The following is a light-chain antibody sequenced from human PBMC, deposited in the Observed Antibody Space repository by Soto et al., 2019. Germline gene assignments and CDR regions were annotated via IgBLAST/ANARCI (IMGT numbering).Light chain of an antibody. V-gene: IGKV3-15*01. Sequence: EVVMTQSPATLSVSPGERATLSCRASQSVSSNLAWYQQKPGQAPRLLIYGASSRATGIPARFTASGSGTEFNPTITSLQSEDFAVYYCQQYNNWPRTFGQGTKVDIK. CDR2: GAS. J-gene: IGKJ1*01. CDR3: QQYNNWPRT. CDR1: QSVSSN.